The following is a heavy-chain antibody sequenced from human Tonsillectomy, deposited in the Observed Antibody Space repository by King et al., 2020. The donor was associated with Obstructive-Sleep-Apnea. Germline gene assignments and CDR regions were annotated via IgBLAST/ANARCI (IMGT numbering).Heavy chain of an antibody. V-gene: IGHV3-23*04. D-gene: IGHD6-19*01. Sequence: VQLVESGGGLVQPGGSLRLSCAASGFTFSSYAMSWVRQAPGKGLEWVSAISGSGGNPYYADSVKGRFTISRDNSKNTLYLQPNSLRAEDTAVYYCAKQAAIAVAAHDYWGQGTLVTVSS. CDR2: ISGSGGNP. CDR3: AKQAAIAVAAHDY. CDR1: GFTFSSYA. J-gene: IGHJ4*02.